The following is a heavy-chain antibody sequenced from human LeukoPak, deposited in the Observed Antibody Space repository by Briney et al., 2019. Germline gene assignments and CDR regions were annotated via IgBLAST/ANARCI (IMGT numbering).Heavy chain of an antibody. Sequence: SGPALVKPTQTLTXTCTFSGFSLSTSGMCVSWIRQPPGKALEWLARIDWDDDKYYSTSLKTRLTISKDTSKNQVVLTMTNMDPVDTATYYCALIRVSGSYRPPRAFDIWGQGTMVTVSS. J-gene: IGHJ3*02. CDR3: ALIRVSGSYRPPRAFDI. CDR2: IDWDDDK. V-gene: IGHV2-70*11. CDR1: GFSLSTSGMC. D-gene: IGHD1-26*01.